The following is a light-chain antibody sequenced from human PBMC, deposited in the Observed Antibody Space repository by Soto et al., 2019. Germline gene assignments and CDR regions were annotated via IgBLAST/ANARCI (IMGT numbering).Light chain of an antibody. Sequence: QSALTQPASVSGSPGQSITISCTGTSSDIGGYHYVSWYQHHPGKAPKLMIYAVSDRPSGVSNRFSGSKSGNTASLTISGLQAEDEADYYCSSYTSSSPVVFGGGTKLTVL. CDR1: SSDIGGYHY. CDR2: AVS. CDR3: SSYTSSSPVV. J-gene: IGLJ2*01. V-gene: IGLV2-14*03.